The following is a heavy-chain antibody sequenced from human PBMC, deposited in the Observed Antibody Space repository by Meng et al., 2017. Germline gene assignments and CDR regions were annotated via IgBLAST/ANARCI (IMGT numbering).Heavy chain of an antibody. V-gene: IGHV3-15*01. J-gene: IGHJ4*02. CDR3: TVRGYYYGSGSYYNEGY. CDR1: GFTFSNAW. Sequence: GESLKISCAASGFTFSNAWMSWVRQAPGKGLEWVGRIKSKTYGGTTDYAAPVKGRFTISRDDSKNTLYLQMNSLTTEDTAVYYCTVRGYYYGSGSYYNEGYWGQGTLVTVSS. D-gene: IGHD3-10*01. CDR2: IKSKTYGGTT.